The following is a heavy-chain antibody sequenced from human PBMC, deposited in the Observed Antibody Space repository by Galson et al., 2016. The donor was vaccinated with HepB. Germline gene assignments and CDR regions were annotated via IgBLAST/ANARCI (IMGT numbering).Heavy chain of an antibody. CDR2: IHHSGTT. Sequence: LSLTCSVSGYSIRSGYHWGWIRQPPGKGLEWIGIIHHSGTTYYSPVLESRVTISVDTSSNQFFLNLRSVTAADTAVYYCARHWGKDDGWSEDWGQGTLVIVSS. CDR3: ARHWGKDDGWSED. J-gene: IGHJ4*01. V-gene: IGHV4-38-2*02. D-gene: IGHD6-19*01. CDR1: GYSIRSGYH.